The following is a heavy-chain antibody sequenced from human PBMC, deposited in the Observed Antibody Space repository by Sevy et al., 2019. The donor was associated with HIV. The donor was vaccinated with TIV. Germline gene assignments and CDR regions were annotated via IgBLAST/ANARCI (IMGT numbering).Heavy chain of an antibody. CDR2: MNPNSGNT. CDR1: GYTFTSYD. J-gene: IGHJ6*02. CDR3: ASMTSEYYYDSSGYYRYYYYGMDV. Sequence: ASVKVSCKASGYTFTSYDINWVRQATGQGLEWMGWMNPNSGNTCYAQKFQGRVTMTRNTSISTAYMELSSLRSEDTAVYYCASMTSEYYYDSSGYYRYYYYGMDVWGQGTTVTVSS. V-gene: IGHV1-8*01. D-gene: IGHD3-22*01.